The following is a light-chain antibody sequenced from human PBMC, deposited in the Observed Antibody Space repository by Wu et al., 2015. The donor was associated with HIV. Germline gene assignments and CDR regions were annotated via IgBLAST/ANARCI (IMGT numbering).Light chain of an antibody. CDR3: QQYGSSQYS. J-gene: IGKJ2*03. CDR2: GTS. V-gene: IGKV3-20*01. Sequence: EIVLTQSPGTLSLSPGERATLSCRASQSVSSSYLAWYQKKSGQAPRLLIYGTSSRATGIPDRFSGSGSGTDFTLTISRLEPEDFAVYYCQQYGSSQYSFGQGTKLEIK. CDR1: QSVSSSY.